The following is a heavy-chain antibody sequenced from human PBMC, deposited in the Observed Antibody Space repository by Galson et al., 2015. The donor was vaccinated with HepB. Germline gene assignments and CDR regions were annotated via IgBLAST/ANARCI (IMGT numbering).Heavy chain of an antibody. CDR3: ARTPFYYGDYVGILDY. Sequence: PALVKPTQTLTLTCTFSGFSLSTSGMCVSWIRQPPGKALEWLARIDWDDDKYYSTSLKTRLTISKDTSKNQVVLTMTNMDPVDTATYYCARTPFYYGDYVGILDYWGQGTLVTVSS. J-gene: IGHJ4*02. CDR1: GFSLSTSGMC. CDR2: IDWDDDK. V-gene: IGHV2-70*11. D-gene: IGHD4-17*01.